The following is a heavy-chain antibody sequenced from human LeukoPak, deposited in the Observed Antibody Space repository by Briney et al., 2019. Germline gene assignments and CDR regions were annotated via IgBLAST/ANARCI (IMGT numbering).Heavy chain of an antibody. J-gene: IGHJ4*02. D-gene: IGHD3-22*01. Sequence: GGSLRLSCAASGFTFNIYWMHWVRQAPGKGLVWVSLISSDGSIISYADSVKGRFTISRDNAKNTVYLQMNSLRVEDTAVYYCARRVGSSESSYYFDYWGQGTLVTVSS. CDR2: ISSDGSII. V-gene: IGHV3-74*01. CDR3: ARRVGSSESSYYFDY. CDR1: GFTFNIYW.